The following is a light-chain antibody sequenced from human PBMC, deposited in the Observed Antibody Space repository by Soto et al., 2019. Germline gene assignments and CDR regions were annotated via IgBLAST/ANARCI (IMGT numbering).Light chain of an antibody. CDR3: QVWDRSSDHYV. J-gene: IGLJ1*01. Sequence: QSVLTQPPSASGTPGQGVTISCSGSTSNIGSNYVYWYQQLPGTAPKLLIYRNNQRPSGVPDRFSGSNSGNTATLTISRVEDGDEADYHCQVWDRSSDHYVFGTGTKVTVL. CDR2: RNN. CDR1: TSNIGSNY. V-gene: IGLV1-47*01.